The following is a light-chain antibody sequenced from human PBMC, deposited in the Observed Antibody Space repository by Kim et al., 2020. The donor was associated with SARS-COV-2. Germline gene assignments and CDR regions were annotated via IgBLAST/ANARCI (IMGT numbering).Light chain of an antibody. CDR1: QGVSNY. J-gene: IGKJ1*01. CDR2: AAS. V-gene: IGKV1-27*01. Sequence: ASVGDRVTITGGASQGVSNYLACYQQKPGKVPKLLIYAASTLQSGVPSRFSGSGSGTDFTLTISSLQPEDVATYYCQKYSSAPWTFGQGTKVDIK. CDR3: QKYSSAPWT.